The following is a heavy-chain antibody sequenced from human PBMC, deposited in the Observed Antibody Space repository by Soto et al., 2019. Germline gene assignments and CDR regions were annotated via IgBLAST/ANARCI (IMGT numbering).Heavy chain of an antibody. Sequence: SETLSLTCTVSGGSISSYYWSWIRQPPGKGLEWIGYIYYSGSTNYNPSLKSRVTISVDTSKNQFSLKLSSVTAADTAVYYCARGLGSGSWDYWGQGILVTVSS. V-gene: IGHV4-59*12. J-gene: IGHJ4*02. CDR3: ARGLGSGSWDY. D-gene: IGHD3-10*01. CDR1: GGSISSYY. CDR2: IYYSGST.